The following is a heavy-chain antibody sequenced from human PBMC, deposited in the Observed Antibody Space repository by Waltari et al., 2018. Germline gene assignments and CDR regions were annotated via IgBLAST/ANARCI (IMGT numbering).Heavy chain of an antibody. CDR2: IDSGGST. Sequence: EVQLVESGGGLIQPGGSLRLSCAASGFTVSSNYMSWVRQAPGKGLEWCSVIDSGGSTYYADSVKGRFTISRDNSKNTLYLQMNSLRAEDTAVYYCARDTFYNWYFDLWGRGTLVTVSS. V-gene: IGHV3-53*01. CDR3: ARDTFYNWYFDL. CDR1: GFTVSSNY. J-gene: IGHJ2*01.